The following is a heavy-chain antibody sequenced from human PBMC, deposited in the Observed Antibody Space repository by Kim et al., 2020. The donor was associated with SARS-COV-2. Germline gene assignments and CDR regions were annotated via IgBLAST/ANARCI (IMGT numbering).Heavy chain of an antibody. CDR3: ARGWEQWLAYRHYFDY. D-gene: IGHD6-19*01. CDR1: GGYFSGYY. Sequence: SETLSLTCAVYGGYFSGYYWSWIRQPPGKGLEWIGEINHSGSTNYNPSLKSRVTISVDTSKNQFSLKLSSVTAADTAVYYCARGWEQWLAYRHYFDYWGQGTLVTVSS. CDR2: INHSGST. V-gene: IGHV4-34*01. J-gene: IGHJ4*02.